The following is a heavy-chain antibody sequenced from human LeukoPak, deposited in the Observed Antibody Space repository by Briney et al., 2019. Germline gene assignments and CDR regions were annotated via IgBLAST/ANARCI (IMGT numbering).Heavy chain of an antibody. CDR3: ARGADNYCYIFDY. J-gene: IGHJ4*02. Sequence: GGSLRLSCAASGFTFSNFAMSWVRQAPGKGLEWVSSISGGGASTYYADSVKGRFTISRDNSKNTLYLQMNSLRAEDTAVYYCARGADNYCYIFDYWGQGTLVTVSS. V-gene: IGHV3-23*01. D-gene: IGHD5-18*01. CDR2: ISGGGAST. CDR1: GFTFSNFA.